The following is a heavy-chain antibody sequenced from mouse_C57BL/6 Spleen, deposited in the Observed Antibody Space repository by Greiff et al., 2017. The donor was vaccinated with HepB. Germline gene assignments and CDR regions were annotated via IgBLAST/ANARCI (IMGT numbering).Heavy chain of an antibody. CDR1: GFTFSSYA. J-gene: IGHJ3*01. CDR2: ISDGGSYT. Sequence: EVKVVESGGGLVKPGGSLKLSCAASGFTFSSYAMSWVRQTPEKRLEWVATISDGGSYTYYPDNVKGRFTISRDNAKNNLYLQMSHLKSEDTAMYYCARDDDYDGAWFAYWGQGTLVTVSA. D-gene: IGHD2-4*01. CDR3: ARDDDYDGAWFAY. V-gene: IGHV5-4*01.